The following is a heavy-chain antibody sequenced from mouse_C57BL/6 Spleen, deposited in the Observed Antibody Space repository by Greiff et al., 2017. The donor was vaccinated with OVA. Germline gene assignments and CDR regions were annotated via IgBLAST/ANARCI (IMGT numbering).Heavy chain of an antibody. D-gene: IGHD1-1*01. CDR1: GYSITSGYY. V-gene: IGHV3-6*01. CDR3: ARGLITTVVNYFDY. Sequence: ESGPGLVKPSQSLSLTCSVTGYSITSGYYWNWIRQFPGNKLEWMGYISYDGSNNYNPSLKNRISITRYTSKNQFFLKLNSVTTEDTATYYCARGLITTVVNYFDYWGQGTTLTVSS. J-gene: IGHJ2*01. CDR2: ISYDGSN.